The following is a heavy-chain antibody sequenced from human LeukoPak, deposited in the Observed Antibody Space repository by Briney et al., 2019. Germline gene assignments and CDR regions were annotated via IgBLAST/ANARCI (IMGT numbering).Heavy chain of an antibody. CDR2: IIPILGIA. J-gene: IGHJ4*02. Sequence: VASVKVSCKASGGTFSSYAISWVRQAPGQGLEWMGRIIPILGIANYAQKFQGRVTIIADKSTSTAYMELSSLRSEDTAVYYCARAALRAPFDYWGQGTLVTVSS. CDR3: ARAALRAPFDY. CDR1: GGTFSSYA. V-gene: IGHV1-69*04.